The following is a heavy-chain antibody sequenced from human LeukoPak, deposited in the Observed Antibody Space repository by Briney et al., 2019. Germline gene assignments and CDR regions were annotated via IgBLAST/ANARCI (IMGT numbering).Heavy chain of an antibody. J-gene: IGHJ4*02. CDR1: GYTFTVYY. CDR2: VNPNSGGT. D-gene: IGHD5-12*01. Sequence: ASVKVSCKASGYTFTVYYMHWVRQAPGQRLEWMGWVNPNSGGTNYAQKFQGRVTMTRDTSISTAYMELSRLTSDDTAVYYCARVIEYSGYDFRFDYWGQGTLVTVSS. V-gene: IGHV1-2*02. CDR3: ARVIEYSGYDFRFDY.